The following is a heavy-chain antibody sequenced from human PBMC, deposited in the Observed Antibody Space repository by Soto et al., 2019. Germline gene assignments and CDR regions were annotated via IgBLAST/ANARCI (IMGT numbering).Heavy chain of an antibody. D-gene: IGHD1-26*01. CDR3: ARTPEWELRGYFDY. Sequence: SETLSLTCTVSGGSISSYYWSWIRQPPGKGLEWIGYIYYSGSTNYNPSLKSRVTISVDTSKNQFPLKLSSVTAADTAVYYCARTPEWELRGYFDYWGQGTLVTVSS. CDR2: IYYSGST. V-gene: IGHV4-59*01. J-gene: IGHJ4*02. CDR1: GGSISSYY.